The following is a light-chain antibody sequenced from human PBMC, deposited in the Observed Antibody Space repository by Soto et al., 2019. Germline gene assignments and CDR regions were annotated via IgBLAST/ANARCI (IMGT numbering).Light chain of an antibody. CDR1: QSINNY. Sequence: DIQMTQSPSSLSASVGDSVTITCWASQSINNYLNWYHQKPGKAPRLLIYITSSLQSGVPSRFSGSESGTDFTLTLTNLQHGDFGSYFCLQSHSTPYTFGQGTNLEI. J-gene: IGKJ2*01. CDR2: ITS. V-gene: IGKV1-39*01. CDR3: LQSHSTPYT.